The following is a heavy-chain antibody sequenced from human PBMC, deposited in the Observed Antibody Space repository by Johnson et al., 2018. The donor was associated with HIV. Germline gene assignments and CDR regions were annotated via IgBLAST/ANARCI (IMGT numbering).Heavy chain of an antibody. CDR1: GFTFSSYA. CDR3: AKDPGRQWLVMCAFDI. V-gene: IGHV3-23*04. Sequence: VQLVESGGGLVQPGGSLSLSCAASGFTFSSYAMSWVRQAPGKGLEWVSTIIGSGGSTYYAESVKGRFTISRDNSKNTVYLQMNSLRAVDTAVYYCAKDPGRQWLVMCAFDIWGQGTMGTVSS. CDR2: IIGSGGST. J-gene: IGHJ3*02. D-gene: IGHD6-19*01.